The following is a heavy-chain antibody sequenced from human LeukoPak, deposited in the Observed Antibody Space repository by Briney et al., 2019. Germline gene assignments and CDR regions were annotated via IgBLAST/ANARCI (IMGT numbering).Heavy chain of an antibody. D-gene: IGHD3-22*01. V-gene: IGHV1-2*02. CDR3: AREVTYYYDSSGYHYDAFDI. CDR2: INPNSGGT. Sequence: ASVKVSCKASGYTFTGYYVHWVRQAPGQGLEWMGWINPNSGGTDYAQKFQGRVTMTRDTSISTAYMELSRLRSDDTAVYYCAREVTYYYDSSGYHYDAFDIWSQGTMVTVSS. CDR1: GYTFTGYY. J-gene: IGHJ3*02.